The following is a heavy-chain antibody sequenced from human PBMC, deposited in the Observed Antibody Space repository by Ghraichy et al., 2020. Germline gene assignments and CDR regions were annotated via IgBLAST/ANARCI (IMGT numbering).Heavy chain of an antibody. CDR3: ARGQRSTVITGLWAVGVHWYFDL. CDR1: GGSFSDSY. V-gene: IGHV4-34*01. J-gene: IGHJ2*01. Sequence: SETLSLTCAVYGGSFSDSYWSWIRQPPGKGLEWIGEINHSGSTNYNPSLKSRVTISVDTSKNQFSLKLSSVTAADTAVYYCARGQRSTVITGLWAVGVHWYFDLWGRGTLVIVSS. D-gene: IGHD4-17*01. CDR2: INHSGST.